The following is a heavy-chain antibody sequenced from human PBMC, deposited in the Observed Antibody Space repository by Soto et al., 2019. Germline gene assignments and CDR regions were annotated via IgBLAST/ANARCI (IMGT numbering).Heavy chain of an antibody. J-gene: IGHJ4*02. CDR2: INPNGGST. D-gene: IGHD6-6*01. Sequence: QVQLVQPGAEVKKPGASVKFSCKASGYIFTNFYIHWVRQAPGLGLEWIGIINPNGGSTNYAQNFQGRVTMTRDTSTSTVYMDLSSLRSEDTAVYYCTRGLASGDYWGQGTLITVSS. CDR3: TRGLASGDY. V-gene: IGHV1-46*03. CDR1: GYIFTNFY.